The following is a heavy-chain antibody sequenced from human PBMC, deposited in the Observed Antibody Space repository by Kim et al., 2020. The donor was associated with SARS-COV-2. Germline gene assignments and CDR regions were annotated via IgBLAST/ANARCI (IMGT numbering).Heavy chain of an antibody. CDR1: GYSFTGYY. CDR3: ARGGQLGAPYNWFDP. V-gene: IGHV1-2*06. J-gene: IGHJ5*02. CDR2: INPNSGGT. Sequence: ASVKVSCKASGYSFTGYYLHWVRQAPGQGLEWMGRINPNSGGTNYAQKFQGRVTMTRDTSISTAYMELTRLTSDDTAVYYCARGGQLGAPYNWFDPWGQGTLVTVSS. D-gene: IGHD6-6*01.